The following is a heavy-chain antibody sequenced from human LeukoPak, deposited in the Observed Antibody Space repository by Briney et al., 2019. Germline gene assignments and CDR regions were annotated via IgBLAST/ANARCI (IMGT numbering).Heavy chain of an antibody. CDR1: GFTFSSYS. Sequence: GGSLRLSCAASGFTFSSYSMNWVRQAPGKGLEWVSSISSSSSYIYYADSVKGRFTISRDNAKNSLYLQMNSLRAEDTAVYYCARDLNGYSSSWYYFAYWGEGTLVTVSS. CDR2: ISSSSSYI. D-gene: IGHD6-13*01. CDR3: ARDLNGYSSSWYYFAY. J-gene: IGHJ4*02. V-gene: IGHV3-21*01.